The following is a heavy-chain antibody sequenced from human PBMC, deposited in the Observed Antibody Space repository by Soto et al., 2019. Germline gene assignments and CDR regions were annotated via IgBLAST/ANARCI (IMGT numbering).Heavy chain of an antibody. D-gene: IGHD6-19*01. CDR1: GFTFSNYW. J-gene: IGHJ6*02. CDR3: ASGYNSGWYAAGYYYGMDV. CDR2: IKKDGSEK. V-gene: IGHV3-7*01. Sequence: EVQLVESGGGLVQPGGSLRLSCAASGFTFSNYWMSWVRQAPGKGLEWVANIKKDGSEKYYVDSVKGRFTISRDNAKNSLYLQMNSLRAEDTGEYYCASGYNSGWYAAGYYYGMDVWGPGTKVTVSS.